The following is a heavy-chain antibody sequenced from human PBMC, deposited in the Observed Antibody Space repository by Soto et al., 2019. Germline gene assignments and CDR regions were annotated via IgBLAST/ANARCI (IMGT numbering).Heavy chain of an antibody. CDR2: VFPIFSTT. CDR1: GGAFNSYI. V-gene: IGHV1-69*01. D-gene: IGHD2-15*01. J-gene: IGHJ5*02. Sequence: QVQLVQSGAEVKNPGSSVKVSCRTSGGAFNSYIISWVRQAPGQGPEWMGGVFPIFSTTNYAQKFKDRVTITADGSTSTAYMELSSLTSEDTAIYYCAAKRGTDTGVEAGWFDPWGQGTLVTVSS. CDR3: AAKRGTDTGVEAGWFDP.